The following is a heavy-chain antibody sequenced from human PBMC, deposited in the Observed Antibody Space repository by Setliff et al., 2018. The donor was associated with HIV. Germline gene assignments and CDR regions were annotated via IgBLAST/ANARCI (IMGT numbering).Heavy chain of an antibody. CDR3: ARGGVTTKGVDAFDI. Sequence: ASVKVSCKASGYTFTGYYMHWVRQAPGQGLEWMGWINPNSGGTNYAQKSQGWVTMTRETSIITAYMELSSLRSDDTAVYYCARGGVTTKGVDAFDIWGQGTMVTVSS. V-gene: IGHV1-2*04. CDR1: GYTFTGYY. D-gene: IGHD2-21*02. J-gene: IGHJ3*02. CDR2: INPNSGGT.